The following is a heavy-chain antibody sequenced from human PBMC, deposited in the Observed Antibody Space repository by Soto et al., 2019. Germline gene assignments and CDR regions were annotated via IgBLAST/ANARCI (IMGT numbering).Heavy chain of an antibody. CDR1: GYTFTAYC. CDR3: ARGASAVRALDY. D-gene: IGHD6-19*01. Sequence: ASVKVSCMASGYTFTAYCLHWVRQASGQGLAWMGWFNPNSGDTVNAEKFQGRVTLTRDTAISTAYMALSSLTSDDSALTNFARGASAVRALDYWGQGTLVTVSS. V-gene: IGHV1-2*02. CDR2: FNPNSGDT. J-gene: IGHJ4*02.